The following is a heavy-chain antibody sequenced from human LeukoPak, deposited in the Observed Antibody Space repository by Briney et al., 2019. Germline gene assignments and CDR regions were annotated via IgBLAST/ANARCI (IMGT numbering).Heavy chain of an antibody. V-gene: IGHV3-33*08. CDR3: ARDRGYGSGSYSLDY. D-gene: IGHD3-10*01. CDR2: IWYDATNK. Sequence: PGGSLRLSCAASGFTFSSYEMNWVRQAPGKGLEWVTVIWYDATNKYYADSVKGRFTISRDNSKNTLYLQMNSLRADDTAVYYCARDRGYGSGSYSLDYWGQGTLVNVPS. J-gene: IGHJ4*02. CDR1: GFTFSSYE.